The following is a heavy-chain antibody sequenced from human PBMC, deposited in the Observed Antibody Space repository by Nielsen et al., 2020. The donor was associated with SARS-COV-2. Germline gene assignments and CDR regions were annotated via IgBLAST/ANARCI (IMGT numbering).Heavy chain of an antibody. CDR2: INTNTGNP. CDR1: GYTFTSYA. Sequence: ASVQVSCKASGYTFTSYAMNWVRQAPGQGLEWMGWINTNTGNPTYAQGFTGRFVFSLDTSVSTAYLQISSLKAEDTAVYYCARDLYYGTAQGWFDPWGQGTLVTVSS. V-gene: IGHV7-4-1*02. D-gene: IGHD2-21*01. CDR3: ARDLYYGTAQGWFDP. J-gene: IGHJ5*02.